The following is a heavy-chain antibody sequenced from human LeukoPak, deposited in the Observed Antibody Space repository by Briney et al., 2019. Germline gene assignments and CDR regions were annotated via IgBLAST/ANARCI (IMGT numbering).Heavy chain of an antibody. CDR3: AKGGDGYNQKAYYFDY. V-gene: IGHV3-30*18. Sequence: GGSLRLSCAASGFTFSSYGMHWVRQAPGKGLEWVAVISYDGSNKYYADSVKGRFTISRDNSKNTLYLQMNSLRAEDTAVYYGAKGGDGYNQKAYYFDYWGQGTLVTVSS. D-gene: IGHD5-24*01. CDR2: ISYDGSNK. J-gene: IGHJ4*02. CDR1: GFTFSSYG.